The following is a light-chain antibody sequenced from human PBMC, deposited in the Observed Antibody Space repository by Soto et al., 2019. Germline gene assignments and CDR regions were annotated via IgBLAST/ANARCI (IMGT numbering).Light chain of an antibody. CDR2: EGS. Sequence: QSALTQPASVSGSPGQSITISCTGTSSDVGSYNLVSWYQQHPGKAPKLMIYEGSQRPSGVSNRFSGSKSGNTASLTISGLQAEDEADYYCYSYAGSNTFVFGGGTKLTVL. V-gene: IGLV2-23*03. CDR1: SSDVGSYNL. J-gene: IGLJ2*01. CDR3: YSYAGSNTFV.